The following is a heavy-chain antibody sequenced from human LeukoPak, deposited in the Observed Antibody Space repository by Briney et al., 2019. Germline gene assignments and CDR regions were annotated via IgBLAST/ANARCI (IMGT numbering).Heavy chain of an antibody. CDR1: GGSISNGGYY. CDR2: IYYSGST. D-gene: IGHD3-22*01. J-gene: IGHJ4*02. V-gene: IGHV4-31*03. Sequence: PSETLSLTCTVSGGSISNGGYYWSWIRQHPGKGLVWIGYIYYSGSTYYNPSLKSRVTISVDTSKNQFSLKLSSVTAADTAVYYCARYGTTYYYDSSGHGKSTFDYWGQGTLVTVSS. CDR3: ARYGTTYYYDSSGHGKSTFDY.